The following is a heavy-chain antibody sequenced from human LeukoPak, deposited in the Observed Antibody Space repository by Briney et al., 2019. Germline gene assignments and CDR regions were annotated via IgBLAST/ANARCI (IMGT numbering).Heavy chain of an antibody. Sequence: ASVKVSCKASGYTFTGYYMHWVRQAPGQGLEWMGWINPNSGGTKYAQKFQGRVTMTRDTSISTAYMELSRLRSDDTAVYYCARDSGSYTFDYWGQGTLVTVSS. CDR2: INPNSGGT. J-gene: IGHJ4*02. V-gene: IGHV1-2*02. CDR1: GYTFTGYY. D-gene: IGHD1-26*01. CDR3: ARDSGSYTFDY.